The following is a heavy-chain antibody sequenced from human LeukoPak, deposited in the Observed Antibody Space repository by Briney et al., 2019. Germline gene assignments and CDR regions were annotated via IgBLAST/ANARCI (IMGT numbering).Heavy chain of an antibody. CDR2: ISGSGGST. V-gene: IGHV3-23*01. CDR3: ARDAGTYYDFWSGYSN. CDR1: GFTFSSYA. D-gene: IGHD3-3*01. J-gene: IGHJ4*02. Sequence: GGSLRLSCAASGFTFSSYAMSWVRQAPGKGLEWVSAISGSGGSTYYADSVKGRFTISRDNSKNTLYLQMNSLRAEDTAVYYCARDAGTYYDFWSGYSNWGQGTLVTVSS.